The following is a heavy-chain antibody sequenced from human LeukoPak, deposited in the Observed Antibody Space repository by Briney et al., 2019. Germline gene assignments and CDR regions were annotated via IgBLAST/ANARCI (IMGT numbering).Heavy chain of an antibody. CDR3: AKDRGSGKYHRNYMDV. CDR1: GFTVSSNY. D-gene: IGHD3-10*01. CDR2: LSLSGST. V-gene: IGHV3-53*01. Sequence: GGSLRLSCAASGFTVSSNYMSWVRQAPGKGLEWVSSLSLSGSTYYLDSVKDRFTISRDNSKNTLYLQMNNLRVEDTAAYYCAKDRGSGKYHRNYMDVWGKGTTVIVSS. J-gene: IGHJ6*03.